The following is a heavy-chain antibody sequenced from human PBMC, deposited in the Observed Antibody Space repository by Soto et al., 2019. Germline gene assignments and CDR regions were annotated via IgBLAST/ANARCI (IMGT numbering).Heavy chain of an antibody. V-gene: IGHV4-34*01. CDR3: ARHHVRGRTIAGAAEF. CDR2: INHRGNT. J-gene: IGHJ4*02. D-gene: IGHD6-13*01. Sequence: QVQLQQWGAGLLKPSETLSLTCAVYGGSFSGYYWSWIRQPPGKGLEWIGEINHRGNTNYNPSLTSRVTISVDTSKNPLFLNLSSVTAADTAMYYCARHHVRGRTIAGAAEFWGQGTLVTVSS. CDR1: GGSFSGYY.